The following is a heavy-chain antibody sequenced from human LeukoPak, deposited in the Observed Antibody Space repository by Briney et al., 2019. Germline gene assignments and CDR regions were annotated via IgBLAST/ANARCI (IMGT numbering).Heavy chain of an antibody. D-gene: IGHD3-3*01. V-gene: IGHV4-59*01. CDR3: ARVFSYPLRAPFDP. CDR2: IYYSGST. Sequence: PSETLSLTCTVSGGSISSYYWSWIRQPPGKGLEWIGYIYYSGSTNYNPSLKSRVTVSVDTSKNQFSLKLSSVTAADTAVYYCARVFSYPLRAPFDPWGQGTLVTVSS. CDR1: GGSISSYY. J-gene: IGHJ5*02.